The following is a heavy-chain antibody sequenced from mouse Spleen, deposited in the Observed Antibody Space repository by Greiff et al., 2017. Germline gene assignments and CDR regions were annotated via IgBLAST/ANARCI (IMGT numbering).Heavy chain of an antibody. J-gene: IGHJ3*01. Sequence: VKLMESGAELVRPGASVKLSCKASGYTFTDYYINWVKQRPGQGLEWIARIYPGSGNTYYNEKFKGKATLTAEKSSSTAYMQLSSLTSEDSAVYFCARRGYGNSSAYWGQGTLVTVSA. CDR2: IYPGSGNT. CDR3: ARRGYGNSSAY. CDR1: GYTFTDYY. V-gene: IGHV1-76*01. D-gene: IGHD2-1*01.